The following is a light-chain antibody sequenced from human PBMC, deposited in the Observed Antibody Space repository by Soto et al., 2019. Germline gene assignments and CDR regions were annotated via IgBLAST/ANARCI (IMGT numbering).Light chain of an antibody. V-gene: IGKV3-15*01. J-gene: IGKJ5*01. CDR1: QSVSSN. Sequence: EIVMTQSPATLSVSPGERATLSCRASQSVSSNLAWYQQKPGQAPRLLIYGASTRATGIPARFSGSGSGTDFTLTISSLQSEDFAVFYCQQYDNWPITFGKGTRLEIK. CDR3: QQYDNWPIT. CDR2: GAS.